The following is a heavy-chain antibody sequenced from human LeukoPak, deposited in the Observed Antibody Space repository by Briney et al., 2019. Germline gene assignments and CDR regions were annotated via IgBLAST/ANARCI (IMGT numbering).Heavy chain of an antibody. CDR1: GFTFSSYA. Sequence: GRSLRLSCAASGFTFSSYAMHWVRQAPGKGLEWVAVISYDGSNKYYADSVKGRFTISRDSSKNTLYLQMNSLRAEDTAVYCCARDGYYDFWSGHPTYYFDYWGQGTLVTVSS. J-gene: IGHJ4*02. V-gene: IGHV3-30-3*01. CDR3: ARDGYYDFWSGHPTYYFDY. CDR2: ISYDGSNK. D-gene: IGHD3-3*01.